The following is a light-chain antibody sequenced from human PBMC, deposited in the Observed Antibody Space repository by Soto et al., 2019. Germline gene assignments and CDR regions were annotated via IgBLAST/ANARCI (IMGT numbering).Light chain of an antibody. CDR2: GGS. V-gene: IGLV2-23*01. CDR1: NSDVGTYNL. J-gene: IGLJ2*01. CDR3: CSYAGTSSVV. Sequence: QSALTQPASVSGSPGQSITISCTGTNSDVGTYNLVSWYQQYPGKAPKLMIYGGSKRPSGVSNRFSGSKSGNTASLTISGLQAEDEADYYCCSYAGTSSVVFGGGTKLTVL.